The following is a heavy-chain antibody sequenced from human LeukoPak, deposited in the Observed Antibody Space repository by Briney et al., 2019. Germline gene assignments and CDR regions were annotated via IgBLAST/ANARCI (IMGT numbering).Heavy chain of an antibody. D-gene: IGHD3-22*01. CDR1: GYTFTSYG. Sequence: ASVKVSCKASGYTFTSYGISWVRQAPGQGLEWMGWISAYNGNTNYAQKLQGRVTMTTDTSTSTAYMELRSLRSDDTAVYHCARQSPPYYDSSGYYYYYGMDVWGQGTTVTVSS. CDR3: ARQSPPYYDSSGYYYYYGMDV. V-gene: IGHV1-18*01. J-gene: IGHJ6*02. CDR2: ISAYNGNT.